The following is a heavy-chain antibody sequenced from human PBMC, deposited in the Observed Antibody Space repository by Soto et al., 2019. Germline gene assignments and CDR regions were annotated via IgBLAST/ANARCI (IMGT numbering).Heavy chain of an antibody. J-gene: IGHJ4*02. V-gene: IGHV3-23*01. Sequence: EVQLLESGGGLVQPGGSLRLSCAASGLSFSSHAMSWVRQAPRKGLEWVSAMSGSGGSTYYADSVKGRFTISRDSSKNTLYLQMNSLRAEDTAVYYCAKCYYDNSSYYYFDYWGQGTLVTVSA. CDR2: MSGSGGST. CDR3: AKCYYDNSSYYYFDY. CDR1: GLSFSSHA. D-gene: IGHD3-22*01.